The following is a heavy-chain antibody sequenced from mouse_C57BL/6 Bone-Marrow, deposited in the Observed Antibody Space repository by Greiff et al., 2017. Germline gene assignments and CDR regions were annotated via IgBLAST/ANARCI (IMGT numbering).Heavy chain of an antibody. CDR1: GYTFTSYW. Sequence: QVQLQQPGAELVKPGASVKMSCKASGYTFTSYWITWVKQRPGQGLEWIGDIYPGRGSTNYNEKFKSKATLTVDTSSSTAYMQLSSLTSEDSAVCYCEGYYGSSPWDFDVWGTGTTVTVSS. D-gene: IGHD1-1*01. CDR2: IYPGRGST. J-gene: IGHJ1*03. V-gene: IGHV1-55*01. CDR3: EGYYGSSPWDFDV.